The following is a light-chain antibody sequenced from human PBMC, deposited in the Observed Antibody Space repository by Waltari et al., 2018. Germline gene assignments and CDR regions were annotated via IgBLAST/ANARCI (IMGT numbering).Light chain of an antibody. J-gene: IGKJ2*02. Sequence: SPSFLSASVGDRVTITCRASQGINSFLAWYQQKPGKAPKLLIYAASTLQSGVPSRFSGSGSGTEFTLTISSLQPEDFAAYSCQQLSTYPWTFGQGTRLEIK. V-gene: IGKV1-9*01. CDR2: AAS. CDR1: QGINSF. CDR3: QQLSTYPWT.